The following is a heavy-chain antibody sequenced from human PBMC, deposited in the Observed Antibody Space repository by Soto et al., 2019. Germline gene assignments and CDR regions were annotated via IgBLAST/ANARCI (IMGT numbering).Heavy chain of an antibody. J-gene: IGHJ4*02. V-gene: IGHV1-69*01. CDR1: GGTFSSYA. CDR3: ARAGYCSGGSCYYGGL. CDR2: IIPIFGTA. Sequence: QVQLVQSGAEVKKPGSSVKVSCKASGGTFSSYAISWVRQAPGQGLEWMGGIIPIFGTANYAQKFQGRVTITADETTSTGYMELSSLRAEDTGVYYCARAGYCSGGSCYYGGLWGQGSLVTVSS. D-gene: IGHD2-15*01.